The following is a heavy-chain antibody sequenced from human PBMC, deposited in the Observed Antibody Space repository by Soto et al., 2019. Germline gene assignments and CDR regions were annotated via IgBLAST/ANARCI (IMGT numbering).Heavy chain of an antibody. D-gene: IGHD6-13*01. CDR2: IIPIFGTA. CDR1: GGTFSSYA. J-gene: IGHJ4*02. CDR3: ARRPTYSYSSQYYFDY. Sequence: SVKVSCKASGGTFSSYAISWVRQAPGQGLEWMGGIIPIFGTANYAQKFQGRVTITADESTSTAYMELSSLRSEDTAVYYCARRPTYSYSSQYYFDYWGQGALVTVSS. V-gene: IGHV1-69*13.